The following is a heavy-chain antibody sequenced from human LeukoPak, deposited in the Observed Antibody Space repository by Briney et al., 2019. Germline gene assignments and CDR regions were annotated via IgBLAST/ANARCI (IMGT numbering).Heavy chain of an antibody. CDR2: INSDGFSI. V-gene: IGHV3-74*01. CDR3: AKGVVPAANPYYYGMDV. CDR1: GFSVNNNY. Sequence: GGSLRLSCTASGFSVNNNYISWVRQAPGRGLEWISRINSDGFSIAYADSVKGRFTISRDNAKNTLYLHMNSLRAEDTAVYYCAKGVVPAANPYYYGMDVWGQGTTVTVSS. J-gene: IGHJ6*02. D-gene: IGHD2-2*01.